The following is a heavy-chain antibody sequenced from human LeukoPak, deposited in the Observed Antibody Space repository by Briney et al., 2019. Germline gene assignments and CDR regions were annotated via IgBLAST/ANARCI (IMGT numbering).Heavy chain of an antibody. CDR2: FVPEDGET. CDR1: GYTLTELS. V-gene: IGHV1-24*01. CDR3: ATDYGSGSYYGMDV. D-gene: IGHD6-19*01. Sequence: AASVKVSCKVSGYTLTELSMHWVRQAPGKGLEWMGGFVPEDGETIYAQKFQGRVTMTEDTSTDTAYMELSSLRSEDTAVYYCATDYGSGSYYGMDVWGQGTTVTVSS. J-gene: IGHJ6*02.